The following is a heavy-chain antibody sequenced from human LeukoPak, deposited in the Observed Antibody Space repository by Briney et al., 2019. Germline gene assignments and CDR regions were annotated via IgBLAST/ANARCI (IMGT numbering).Heavy chain of an antibody. J-gene: IGHJ5*01. D-gene: IGHD6-19*01. CDR3: AKPISGGLAVTADWFHP. CDR1: GFAVSGYA. CDR2: INANSGTT. V-gene: IGHV3-23*01. Sequence: GGSLRLSCSASGFAVSGYAMSWLRQPPGKGLEWVSTINANSGTTSYAASVRGRFTISRDNSKNTLYLQLNTLRADDTATYYCAKPISGGLAVTADWFHPWGQGTLVVVSS.